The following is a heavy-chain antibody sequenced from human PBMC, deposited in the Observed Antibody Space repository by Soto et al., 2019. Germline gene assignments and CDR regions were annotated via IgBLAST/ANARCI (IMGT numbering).Heavy chain of an antibody. V-gene: IGHV3-23*01. J-gene: IGHJ4*02. CDR1: GFTFSRNA. Sequence: EVQLLESGGGLVQPGGSLRLSCAASGFTFSRNAMSWVRQAPGKGLEWVSGISGGGATYYADSVKGRFTISRDNSKNTLYLQMNSLRAEDTAIYYCAKSEPYGSGSYYFDYWGQGTLVTVSS. CDR3: AKSEPYGSGSYYFDY. CDR2: ISGGGAT. D-gene: IGHD1-26*01.